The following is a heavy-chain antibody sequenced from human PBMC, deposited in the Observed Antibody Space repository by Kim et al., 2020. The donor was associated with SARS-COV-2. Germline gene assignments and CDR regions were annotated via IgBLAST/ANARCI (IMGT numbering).Heavy chain of an antibody. J-gene: IGHJ6*02. CDR3: ARDGGYSGSYHWALGYYYGMDV. D-gene: IGHD1-26*01. Sequence: GGSLRLSCAASGFTFSSYSMNWVRQAPGKGLEWVSSISSSSSYIYYADSVKGRFTISRDNAKNSLYLQMNSLRAEDTAVYYCARDGGYSGSYHWALGYYYGMDVWGQGTTVTVSS. V-gene: IGHV3-21*01. CDR2: ISSSSSYI. CDR1: GFTFSSYS.